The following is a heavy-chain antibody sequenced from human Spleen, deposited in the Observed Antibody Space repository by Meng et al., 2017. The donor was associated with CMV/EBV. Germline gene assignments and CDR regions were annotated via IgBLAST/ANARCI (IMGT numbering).Heavy chain of an antibody. Sequence: VRVQGSGPGLWKPSETLSLTCVVSGASISSGNWWNWVRQPPGKGLEWIGDIYHSGSTNYNPSLKSRVTISVDKSKNQFSLKLSSVTAADTAVYYCARHYDFWSGYSYYFDYWGQGTLVTVSS. CDR3: ARHYDFWSGYSYYFDY. J-gene: IGHJ4*02. D-gene: IGHD3-3*01. V-gene: IGHV4-4*02. CDR2: IYHSGST. CDR1: GASISSGNW.